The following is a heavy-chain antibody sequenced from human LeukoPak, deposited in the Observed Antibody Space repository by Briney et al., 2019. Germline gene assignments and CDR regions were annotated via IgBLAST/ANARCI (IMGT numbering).Heavy chain of an antibody. CDR1: GFTFSSYE. CDR2: ISSSGSTI. J-gene: IGHJ6*04. V-gene: IGHV3-48*03. Sequence: GVSLRLSCAASGFTFSSYEMNWVRQAPGNGLEGVSYISSSGSTIYYADSVKGRFTISRDNAKNSLYLQMNSLRAEDTAVYYCAELGITMIGGVWGKGTTVTISS. CDR3: AELGITMIGGV. D-gene: IGHD3-10*02.